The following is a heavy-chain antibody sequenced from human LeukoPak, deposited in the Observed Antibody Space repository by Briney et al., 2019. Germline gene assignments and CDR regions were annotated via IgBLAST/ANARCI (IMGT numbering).Heavy chain of an antibody. CDR2: IIPIFGTA. Sequence: GSSVKVSCKASGGTFSSYAISWVRQAPGQGLEWMGGIIPIFGTANYAQKFQVRVTITADESTSTAYMELSSLRSEDTAVYYCARDRGGDYVWGSYLEYWGQGTLVTVSS. V-gene: IGHV1-69*01. CDR3: ARDRGGDYVWGSYLEY. CDR1: GGTFSSYA. D-gene: IGHD3-16*02. J-gene: IGHJ4*02.